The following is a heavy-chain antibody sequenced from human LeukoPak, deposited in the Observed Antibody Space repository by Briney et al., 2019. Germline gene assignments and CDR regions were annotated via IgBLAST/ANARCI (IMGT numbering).Heavy chain of an antibody. CDR2: ISSSSSYI. J-gene: IGHJ5*02. CDR1: GFTFSSYS. Sequence: GGSLRLSCAASGFTFSSYSMNWVRQAPGKGLEWVSSISSSSSYIYYADSVKGRFTISRDNAKNSLYLQMNSLRAEDTAVYYCAREVATIWRWFDPWGQGTLVTVSS. D-gene: IGHD5-12*01. V-gene: IGHV3-21*01. CDR3: AREVATIWRWFDP.